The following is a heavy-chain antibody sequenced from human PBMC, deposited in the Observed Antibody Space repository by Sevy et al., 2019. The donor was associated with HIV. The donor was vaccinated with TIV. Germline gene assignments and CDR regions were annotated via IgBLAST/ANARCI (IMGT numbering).Heavy chain of an antibody. V-gene: IGHV3-30*02. CDR2: CWHDGSNK. CDR3: ARETDNSARWLDP. CDR1: GFTFNFHG. Sequence: GGSLRLSCAASGFTFNFHGMHWVRQAPGKGLEWVAYCWHDGSNKYMADSVKGRFTISRDNSKNTLFLRMNSLTVEDTAVYYCARETDNSARWLDPWGQGTLVTVSS. D-gene: IGHD4-4*01. J-gene: IGHJ5*02.